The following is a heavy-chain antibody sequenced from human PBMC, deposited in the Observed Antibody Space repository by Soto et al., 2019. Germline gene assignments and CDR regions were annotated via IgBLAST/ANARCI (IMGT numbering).Heavy chain of an antibody. CDR2: INHSGST. D-gene: IGHD7-27*01. V-gene: IGHV4-34*01. J-gene: IGHJ5*02. CDR3: ARLPRGNWGRQNWFDP. CDR1: GGSFSRYY. Sequence: PSATLSLTCAVYGGSFSRYYWSWIRQPPGKGLEWIGEINHSGSTNYNPSLKSRVTISVDTSKNQFSLKLSSVTAADTAVYYCARLPRGNWGRQNWFDPWGQGTLVTVSS.